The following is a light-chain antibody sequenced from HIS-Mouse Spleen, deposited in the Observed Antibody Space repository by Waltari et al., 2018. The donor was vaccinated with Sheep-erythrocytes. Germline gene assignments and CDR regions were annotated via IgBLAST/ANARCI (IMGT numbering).Light chain of an antibody. CDR2: DVS. J-gene: IGLJ2*01. Sequence: QSALTQPRSVPGSPGQSVTISCTGTSSDVGGYNYVPWYQQQPGKAPKPMIYDVSKRPSGVPDRFSGSKSGNTASLTISGLQAEDEADYYCCSYAGSYTLVFGGGTKLTVL. CDR3: CSYAGSYTLV. CDR1: SSDVGGYNY. V-gene: IGLV2-11*01.